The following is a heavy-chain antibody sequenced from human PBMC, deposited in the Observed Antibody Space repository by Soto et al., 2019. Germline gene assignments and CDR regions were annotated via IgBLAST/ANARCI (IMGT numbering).Heavy chain of an antibody. CDR1: GGSIIRSNW. D-gene: IGHD6-19*01. J-gene: IGHJ6*02. CDR2: IYHSGST. CDR3: ARQGSGLGYYYYGMDV. V-gene: IGHV4-4*02. Sequence: PSETLSLTCAVSGGSIIRSNWWSFVRQPPGKGLEWIGEIYHSGSTNYNPSLKSRVTISVDKSKNQFSLKLSSVTAADTAVYYCARQGSGLGYYYYGMDVWGQGTTVTVSS.